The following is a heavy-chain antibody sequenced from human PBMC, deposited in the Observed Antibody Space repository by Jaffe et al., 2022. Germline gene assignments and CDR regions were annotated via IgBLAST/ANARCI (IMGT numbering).Heavy chain of an antibody. D-gene: IGHD1-26*01. V-gene: IGHV3-48*03. CDR3: ARDEGAKERYYYYYYMDV. CDR2: ISSSGSTI. J-gene: IGHJ6*03. Sequence: EVQLVESGGGLVQPGGSLRLSCAASGFTFSSYEMNWVRQAPGKGLEWVSYISSSGSTIYYADSVKGRFTISRDNAKNSLYLQMNSLRAEDTAVYYCARDEGAKERYYYYYYMDVWGKGTTVTVSS. CDR1: GFTFSSYE.